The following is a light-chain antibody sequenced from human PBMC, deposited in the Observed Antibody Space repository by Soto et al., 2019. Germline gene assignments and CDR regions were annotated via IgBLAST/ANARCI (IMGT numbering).Light chain of an antibody. CDR3: QQYDSFWT. V-gene: IGKV1-5*03. CDR1: QSISSW. J-gene: IGKJ1*01. CDR2: KAS. Sequence: DIQMTQSPSTLSASVGDRVTITCRASQSISSWLAWYQQKPGKAPKLLIYKASSLESGVPSRFSGSGSGTEFNLTISSLQPDDCATYYCQQYDSFWTFGQGTKVEIK.